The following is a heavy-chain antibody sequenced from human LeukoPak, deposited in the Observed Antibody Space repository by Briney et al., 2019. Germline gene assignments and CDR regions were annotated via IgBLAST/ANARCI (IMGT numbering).Heavy chain of an antibody. CDR1: GFTFSSYE. D-gene: IGHD6-13*01. Sequence: PGGSLRLSCAASGFTFSSYEMNWVRQAPGKGLEWVANINQDGSAKYYVDSVKGRFTISRDNAKNSLYLQMNSLRAEDTAVYYCAGSWSPYDAFDIWGQGTMVSVSS. CDR2: INQDGSAK. J-gene: IGHJ3*02. CDR3: AGSWSPYDAFDI. V-gene: IGHV3-7*01.